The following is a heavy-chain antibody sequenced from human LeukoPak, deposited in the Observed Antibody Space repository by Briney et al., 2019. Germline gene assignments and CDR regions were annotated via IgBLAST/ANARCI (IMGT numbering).Heavy chain of an antibody. CDR2: FDPEDGET. J-gene: IGHJ4*02. CDR3: ATVSSVTYYYDSSGYQPPYFDY. V-gene: IGHV1-24*01. CDR1: GYTLTELS. Sequence: ASVKVSCKVSGYTLTELSMHWVRQAPGKGLEWMGGFDPEDGETIYAQKFQGRVTTTEDTSTDTAYMELSSLRSEDTAVYYCATVSSVTYYYDSSGYQPPYFDYWGQGTLVAVSS. D-gene: IGHD3-22*01.